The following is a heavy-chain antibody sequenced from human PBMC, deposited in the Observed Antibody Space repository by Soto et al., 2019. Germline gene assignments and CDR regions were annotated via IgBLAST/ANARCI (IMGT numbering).Heavy chain of an antibody. CDR3: ATSYGNAWYTY. Sequence: SETLSLTCTVSGGSISGGGYYWSWIRQHPGKGLEWIGYMYYSGSSHYNPSLKSRLTISVDRSKNHFTLQLTSVTAADTAVYYCATSYGNAWYTYWGQGTQVTVSS. J-gene: IGHJ4*02. CDR1: GGSISGGGYY. V-gene: IGHV4-61*03. CDR2: MYYSGSS. D-gene: IGHD6-13*01.